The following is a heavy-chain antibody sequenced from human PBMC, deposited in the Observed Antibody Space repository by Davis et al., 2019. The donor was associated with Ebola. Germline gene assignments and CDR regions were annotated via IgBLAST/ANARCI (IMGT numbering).Heavy chain of an antibody. J-gene: IGHJ6*04. CDR1: GYTFTGYY. D-gene: IGHD1-20*01. Sequence: ASVKVSCKASGYTFTGYYMHWVRQAPGQGLEWMGRINPNSGGTNYAQKFQGRVTMTRDTSISTAYMELSRLRSDDTAVYYCARGDNWNDFWYYYYGMDVWGKGTTVTVSS. V-gene: IGHV1-2*06. CDR3: ARGDNWNDFWYYYYGMDV. CDR2: INPNSGGT.